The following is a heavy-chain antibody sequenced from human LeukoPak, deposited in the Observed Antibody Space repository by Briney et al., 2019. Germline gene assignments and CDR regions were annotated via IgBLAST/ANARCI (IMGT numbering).Heavy chain of an antibody. Sequence: SVKVSCKASGGTFSSYAISWVRQAPGQGLEWMGGIIPIFGTANYAQKFQGRVTITADESTSTAYMELSSLRSEDTAVYYCARGYSYGNGPFDYWGQGTLVTVSS. CDR1: GGTFSSYA. CDR2: IIPIFGTA. J-gene: IGHJ4*02. V-gene: IGHV1-69*13. CDR3: ARGYSYGNGPFDY. D-gene: IGHD5-18*01.